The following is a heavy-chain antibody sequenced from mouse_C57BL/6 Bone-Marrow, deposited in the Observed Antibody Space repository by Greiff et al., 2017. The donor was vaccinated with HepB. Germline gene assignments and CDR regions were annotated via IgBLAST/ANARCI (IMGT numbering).Heavy chain of an antibody. Sequence: VQLQQSGPELVKPGASVKISCKASGYAFSSSWMNWVKQRPGKGLEWIGRIYPGDGDTNYNGKFKGKATLTADKSSSTAYMQLSSLTSEDSAVYFCARSLISAFAYWGQGTLVTVSA. CDR2: IYPGDGDT. V-gene: IGHV1-82*01. CDR1: GYAFSSSW. D-gene: IGHD1-1*01. CDR3: ARSLISAFAY. J-gene: IGHJ3*01.